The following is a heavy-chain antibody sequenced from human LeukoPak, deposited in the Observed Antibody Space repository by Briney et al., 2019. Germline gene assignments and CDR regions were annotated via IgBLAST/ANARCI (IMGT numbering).Heavy chain of an antibody. D-gene: IGHD3-10*01. V-gene: IGHV4-4*07. Sequence: PSQTLSLACTVSGGSTTSYYSSWIRQPAGNGLEWIGRTYTSVSTNYNPYIKSRVTMSVDTSKNQFSLTLSSVTAADTAVYYCAREGVYYGSGSRYYYYYMDVWGKGTTVTVSS. CDR3: AREGVYYGSGSRYYYYYMDV. J-gene: IGHJ6*03. CDR1: GGSTTSYY. CDR2: TYTSVST.